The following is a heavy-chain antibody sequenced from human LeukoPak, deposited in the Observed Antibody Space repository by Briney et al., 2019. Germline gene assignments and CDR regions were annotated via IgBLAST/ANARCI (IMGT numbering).Heavy chain of an antibody. CDR2: ISYDGSNK. D-gene: IGHD2-2*01. CDR3: AKDGSPMGYCSSTSCYAGAYYFDY. CDR1: GFTFSSYG. Sequence: GGSLRLSCAASGFTFSSYGMHWVRQAPGKGLEWVAVISYDGSNKYYADSVKGRFTISRDNSKNTLYLQMNSLRAEDTAVYYRAKDGSPMGYCSSTSCYAGAYYFDYWGQGTLVTVSS. J-gene: IGHJ4*02. V-gene: IGHV3-30*18.